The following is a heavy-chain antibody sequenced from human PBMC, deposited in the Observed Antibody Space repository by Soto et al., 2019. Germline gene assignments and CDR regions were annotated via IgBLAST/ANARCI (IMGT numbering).Heavy chain of an antibody. CDR3: AKDITYYYGSGSPDY. CDR2: ISWNSGSI. CDR1: GFTFDDYA. V-gene: IGHV3-9*01. J-gene: IGHJ4*02. D-gene: IGHD3-10*01. Sequence: GGSLRLSCAASGFTFDDYAMHWVRQAPGKGLEWVSGISWNSGSIGYADSVKGRFTISRDNAKNSLYLQMNSLRAEDTALYYCAKDITYYYGSGSPDYWGQGTLVTVSS.